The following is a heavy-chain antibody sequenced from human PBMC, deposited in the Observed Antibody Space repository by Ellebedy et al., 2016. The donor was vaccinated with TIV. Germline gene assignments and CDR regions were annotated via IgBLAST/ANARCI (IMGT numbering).Heavy chain of an antibody. CDR3: ARLPHGSVFGYFDY. J-gene: IGHJ4*02. CDR2: IYYSGDT. Sequence: MPSETLSLTCTVSGGSMRSYYWGWIRQPPGKGLEYIGYIYYSGDTYYSSSLKNRVTISVDASKNQFSLMVTSVTSADTAVYYCARLPHGSVFGYFDYWGQGTLVTVSS. CDR1: GGSMRSYY. D-gene: IGHD2-2*03. V-gene: IGHV4-59*01.